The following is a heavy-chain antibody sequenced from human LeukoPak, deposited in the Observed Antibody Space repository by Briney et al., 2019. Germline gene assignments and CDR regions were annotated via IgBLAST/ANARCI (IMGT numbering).Heavy chain of an antibody. J-gene: IGHJ4*02. Sequence: SVTVSCKASGGTFSSYAISWVRQAPGQGLEWMGRIIPILGIANYAQKFQGRVTITADKSTSTAYMELSSLRSEDTAVYYCARDSRITSYGYSDYWGQGTLVTVSS. CDR3: ARDSRITSYGYSDY. V-gene: IGHV1-69*04. CDR1: GGTFSSYA. CDR2: IIPILGIA. D-gene: IGHD2/OR15-2a*01.